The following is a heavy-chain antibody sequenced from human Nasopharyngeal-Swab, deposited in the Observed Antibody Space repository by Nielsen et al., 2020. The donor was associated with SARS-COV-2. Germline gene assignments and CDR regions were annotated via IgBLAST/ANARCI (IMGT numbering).Heavy chain of an antibody. Sequence: QTLSLPCAISGDSVSSSSAAWNWIRQSPSRGLEWLGRTYYRSKWYNDYAVSVKSRITINPDTSKNQFSLHLNSVTPEDTAVYYCARARGAYGDYYYYYYTDVWGKGTTVTVSS. J-gene: IGHJ6*03. D-gene: IGHD4-17*01. CDR2: TYYRSKWYN. CDR3: ARARGAYGDYYYYYYTDV. CDR1: GDSVSSSSAA. V-gene: IGHV6-1*01.